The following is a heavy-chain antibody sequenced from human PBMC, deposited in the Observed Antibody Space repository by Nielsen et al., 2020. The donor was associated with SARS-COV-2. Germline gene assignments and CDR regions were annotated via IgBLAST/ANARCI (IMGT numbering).Heavy chain of an antibody. Sequence: GGSLRLSCAASGFTFSNFAMNWVRQAPGKGLEWVSTIGVSGGGTYYADSLKGRFTISRDNSKNTLYLQMNSLRAEDTAVYYCAKDLPTNVVVAATAVTTLRYFDYWGQGTLVTVSS. CDR2: IGVSGGGT. V-gene: IGHV3-23*01. J-gene: IGHJ4*02. CDR1: GFTFSNFA. D-gene: IGHD2-15*01. CDR3: AKDLPTNVVVAATAVTTLRYFDY.